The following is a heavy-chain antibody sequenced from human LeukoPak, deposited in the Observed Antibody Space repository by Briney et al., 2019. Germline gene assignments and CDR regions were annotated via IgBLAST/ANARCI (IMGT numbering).Heavy chain of an antibody. D-gene: IGHD2-2*01. Sequence: ASVKVSCKASGYTFTSYYMHWVRQGPGQGLGLMGIINPSGGSTSYAQKFQGRVTMTRATSTSTVYMELSSLRSEDTAVYYCARVRAAMLGYDAFDIWGQGTMVTVSS. CDR3: ARVRAAMLGYDAFDI. CDR1: GYTFTSYY. J-gene: IGHJ3*02. V-gene: IGHV1-46*01. CDR2: INPSGGST.